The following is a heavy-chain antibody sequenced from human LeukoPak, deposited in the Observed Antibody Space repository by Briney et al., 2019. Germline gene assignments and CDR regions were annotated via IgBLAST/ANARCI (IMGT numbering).Heavy chain of an antibody. CDR3: ARGILQQQLVAN. D-gene: IGHD6-13*01. J-gene: IGHJ4*02. V-gene: IGHV1-2*02. CDR1: VYTFNAYD. Sequence: ASVTPSSTASVYTFNAYDIHSVRQAPGLGLEWMGWVNPKTGRTKYAQKLQARVTMTSDTSIVTAYMELSSLTSDDTATYYCARGILQQQLVANWGQGTLVTVSS. CDR2: VNPKTGRT.